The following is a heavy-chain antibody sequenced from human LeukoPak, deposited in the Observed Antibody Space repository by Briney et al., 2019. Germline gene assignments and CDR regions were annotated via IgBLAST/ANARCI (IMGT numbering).Heavy chain of an antibody. CDR2: ISDDGSKN. V-gene: IGHV3-30-3*01. Sequence: GGSLRLSCAASGFTFSSHWMTYVRQAPGMGLEWVALISDDGSKNYYADSVKGRFTISRDNSKNTLYLQMNSLRAEDTAVYYCAREGKRDDYNFFDYWGQGTLVTVSS. J-gene: IGHJ4*02. CDR3: AREGKRDDYNFFDY. D-gene: IGHD5-24*01. CDR1: GFTFSSHW.